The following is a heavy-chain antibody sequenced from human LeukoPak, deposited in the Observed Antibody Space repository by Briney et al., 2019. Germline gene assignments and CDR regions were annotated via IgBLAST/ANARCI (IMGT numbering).Heavy chain of an antibody. CDR2: MHPSGST. CDR3: AREGRDADPRVSDY. V-gene: IGHV4-4*07. J-gene: IGHJ4*02. D-gene: IGHD6-6*01. CDR1: GDSISSYH. Sequence: PSETLSLTCTVSGDSISSYHWSWIRQPAGKGLEWIGRMHPSGSTNYNPSLKSRVTMTIDTSKNQFSLKLSSVTAADTAVYYCAREGRDADPRVSDYWGQGTLVTVSS.